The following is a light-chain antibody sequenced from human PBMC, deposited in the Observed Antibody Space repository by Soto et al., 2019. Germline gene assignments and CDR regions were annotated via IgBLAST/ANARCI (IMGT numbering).Light chain of an antibody. Sequence: ALTQPASASGSPGQSITISCTGTSSDVGSYNYVSWYQQHPGKAPKLMIYEVSDRPSGISSRFSGSKSGNTASLTISGLQTEDEADYYCSSYTSSSTLFGTGTKVTVL. CDR3: SSYTSSSTL. V-gene: IGLV2-14*01. J-gene: IGLJ1*01. CDR1: SSDVGSYNY. CDR2: EVS.